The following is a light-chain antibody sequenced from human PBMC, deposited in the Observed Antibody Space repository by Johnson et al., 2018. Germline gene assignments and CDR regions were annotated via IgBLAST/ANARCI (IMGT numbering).Light chain of an antibody. CDR2: ENN. CDR3: GTLDSSLSAGNV. Sequence: QSVLTQPPSVSAAPGQKVTISCSGSSSNIGNNYVSWYQQLPGTAPKLLIYENNKRPSGIPDRFSGSKSGTSATLGITVLQTGDEADYYCGTLDSSLSAGNVFGTGTKVTVL. CDR1: SSNIGNNY. J-gene: IGLJ1*01. V-gene: IGLV1-51*02.